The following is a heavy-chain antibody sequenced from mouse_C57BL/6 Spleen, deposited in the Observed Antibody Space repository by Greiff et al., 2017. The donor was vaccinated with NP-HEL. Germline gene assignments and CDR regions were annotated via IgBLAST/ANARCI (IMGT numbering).Heavy chain of an antibody. D-gene: IGHD2-3*01. CDR1: GYTFTSYD. J-gene: IGHJ4*01. CDR3: ARNGYYEDYYAMDY. V-gene: IGHV1-85*01. CDR2: IYPRDGST. Sequence: QVQLQQSGPELVKPGASVKLSCKASGYTFTSYDINWVKQRPGQGLEWIGWIYPRDGSTKYNEKFKGKATLTVDTSSSTAYMELHSLTSEDSAVYFCARNGYYEDYYAMDYWGQGTSVTVSS.